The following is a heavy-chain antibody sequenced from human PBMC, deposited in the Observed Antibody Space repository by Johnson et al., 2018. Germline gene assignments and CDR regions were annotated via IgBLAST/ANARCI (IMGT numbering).Heavy chain of an antibody. V-gene: IGHV3-21*01. D-gene: IGHD5-18*01. CDR3: ARGYSYGYNGMDV. Sequence: VQLVESGGGLVKPGGSLRLSCAASGFTFSSYSMNWVRQAPGKGLEWVSSIRSSSSYIYYADSVKGRFTISRDNAKNSLYLQMNSLRAEDTAVYYWARGYSYGYNGMDVWGQGTTVTGSS. CDR2: IRSSSSYI. CDR1: GFTFSSYS. J-gene: IGHJ6*02.